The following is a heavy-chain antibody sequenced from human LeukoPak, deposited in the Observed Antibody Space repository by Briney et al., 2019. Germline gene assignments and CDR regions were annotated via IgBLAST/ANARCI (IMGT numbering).Heavy chain of an antibody. CDR1: GDSITTSY. V-gene: IGHV4-4*07. J-gene: IGHJ3*02. D-gene: IGHD3-9*01. CDR2: IYTSGST. Sequence: SETLSLTCTVSGDSITTSYWSWIRQPAGKGLEWIGRIYTSGSTNYNPSLKSRVTMSVDTSKNQFSLKLSSVTAADTAVYYCARGGGSGYDILTVAFDIWGQGTMVTVSS. CDR3: ARGGGSGYDILTVAFDI.